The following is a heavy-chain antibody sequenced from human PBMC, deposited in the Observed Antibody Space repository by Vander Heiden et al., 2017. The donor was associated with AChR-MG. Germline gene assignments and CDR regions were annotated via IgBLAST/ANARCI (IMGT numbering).Heavy chain of an antibody. CDR1: GGSISSYY. D-gene: IGHD4-17*01. J-gene: IGHJ3*02. Sequence: QVQLQESGPGLVKPSETLSLTCTVSGGSISSYYWSWIRQPPGKGLEWIGYIYYSGSTNYNPSLKSRVTISVDTSKNQFSLKLSSVTAADTAVYYCARENYGGNSYDAFDIWGQGTMVTVSS. CDR3: ARENYGGNSYDAFDI. V-gene: IGHV4-59*01. CDR2: IYYSGST.